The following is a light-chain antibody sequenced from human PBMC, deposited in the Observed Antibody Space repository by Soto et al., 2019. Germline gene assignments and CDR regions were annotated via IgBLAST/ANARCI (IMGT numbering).Light chain of an antibody. J-gene: IGLJ3*02. V-gene: IGLV1-44*01. Sequence: QSVLTQPPSASGTPGQRGTISCSGSSSNIGSNTVNWYQQLPGTAPKLLIYSDNQLPSGVPDRFSGSKSGTSASLAISGLQSEDEADYYCATWGDSLNGWVFGGGTKLTVL. CDR2: SDN. CDR3: ATWGDSLNGWV. CDR1: SSNIGSNT.